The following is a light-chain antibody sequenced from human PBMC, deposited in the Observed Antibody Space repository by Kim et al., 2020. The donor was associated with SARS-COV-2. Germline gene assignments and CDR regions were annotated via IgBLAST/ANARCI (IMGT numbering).Light chain of an antibody. CDR3: AAWDDSLNGWV. CDR1: RSNLGTNT. Sequence: ELTQPPSASGTPGQRVTISCSGSRSNLGTNTVNWHQQLPGTAPKLLIHSNNQRPSGVPDRFSGSKSDTSASLAISGLQSEDEADYYCAAWDDSLNGWVFGGGTQLTVL. J-gene: IGLJ3*02. V-gene: IGLV1-44*01. CDR2: SNN.